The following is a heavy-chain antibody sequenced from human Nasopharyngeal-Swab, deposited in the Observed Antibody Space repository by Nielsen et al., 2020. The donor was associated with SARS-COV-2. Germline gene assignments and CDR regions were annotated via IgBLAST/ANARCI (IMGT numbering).Heavy chain of an antibody. CDR1: DSSISSYY. V-gene: IGHV4-59*13. J-gene: IGHJ4*02. Sequence: SETLSLTCTVSDSSISSYYWTWIRQPPGKGLEWIGYIYYSGSPNYNPSLKSRVTLSLDTSKSQLSLKLSSVTAADTAVYYCARHSQLWLRRLHYFDYWGLGTLVTVSS. D-gene: IGHD5-18*01. CDR2: IYYSGSP. CDR3: ARHSQLWLRRLHYFDY.